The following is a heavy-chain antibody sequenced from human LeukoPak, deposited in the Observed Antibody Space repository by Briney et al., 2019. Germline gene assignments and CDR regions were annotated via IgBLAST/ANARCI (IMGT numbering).Heavy chain of an antibody. J-gene: IGHJ4*02. CDR1: GFSLSTSGMC. CDR3: ARIYQLTSSWIN. V-gene: IGHV2-70*01. D-gene: IGHD6-13*01. CDR2: IDWHYNK. Sequence: SGPALVKPTQTLTLTCTFSGFSLSTSGMCVSWIRQPPGKALEWLAHIDWHYNKYYSTSLKTRLTISADTSKNQVVLTMTNMDPVDTATYYCARIYQLTSSWINWGQGTLVAVSS.